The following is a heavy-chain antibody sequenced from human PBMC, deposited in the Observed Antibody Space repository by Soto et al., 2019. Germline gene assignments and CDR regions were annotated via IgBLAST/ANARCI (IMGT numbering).Heavy chain of an antibody. Sequence: VQLLESGGGLVQPGGSLRLSCAASGFTFSSYAMHWVRQAPGKGLEWVAVISYDGSNKYYADSVKGRFTISRDNSKNTLYLQMNSLRAEDTAVYYCASDGDYGYWGQGTTVTVSS. CDR1: GFTFSSYA. CDR3: ASDGDYGY. CDR2: ISYDGSNK. D-gene: IGHD4-17*01. V-gene: IGHV3-30-3*01. J-gene: IGHJ6*02.